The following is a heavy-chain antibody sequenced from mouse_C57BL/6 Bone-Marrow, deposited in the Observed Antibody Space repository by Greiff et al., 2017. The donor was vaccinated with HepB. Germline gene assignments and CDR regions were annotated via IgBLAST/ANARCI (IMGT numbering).Heavy chain of an antibody. CDR1: GFTFSSYG. Sequence: EVKLMESGGDLVKPGGSLKLSCAASGFTFSSYGMSWVRQTPDKRLEWVATISSGGSYTYYPDSVKGRFTISRDSAKNTLYLQMSTLKSEDTAMYYCARHETGPDYWGQGTTLTVSS. J-gene: IGHJ2*01. D-gene: IGHD4-1*01. CDR3: ARHETGPDY. V-gene: IGHV5-6*01. CDR2: ISSGGSYT.